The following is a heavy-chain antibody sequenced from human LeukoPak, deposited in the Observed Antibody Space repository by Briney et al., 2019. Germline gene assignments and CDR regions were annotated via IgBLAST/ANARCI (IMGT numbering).Heavy chain of an antibody. V-gene: IGHV4-39*07. CDR2: IYYSGST. CDR3: ARDQDDFWSGFYYYYMDV. CDR1: GGSISSSSYY. Sequence: SETLSLTCTVSGGSISSSSYYWGWIRQPPGKGLEWIGSIYYSGSTYYNPSLKSRVTISVDTSKNQFSLKLSSVTAADTAVYYCARDQDDFWSGFYYYYMDVWGKGTTVTVSS. D-gene: IGHD3-3*01. J-gene: IGHJ6*03.